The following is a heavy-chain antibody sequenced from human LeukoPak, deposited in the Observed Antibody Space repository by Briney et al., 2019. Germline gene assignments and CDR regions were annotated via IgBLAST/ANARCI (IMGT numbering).Heavy chain of an antibody. Sequence: PGGSLRLSCAASGFTFSDYYMSWIRQAPGKGLEWVSYISSSSSYTNYADSVKGRFTIFRDNAKNSLYLQMNSLRAEDTAVYYCASVRGYSSSRFDYWGQGTLVTVSS. V-gene: IGHV3-11*06. CDR2: ISSSSSYT. CDR3: ASVRGYSSSRFDY. D-gene: IGHD6-13*01. CDR1: GFTFSDYY. J-gene: IGHJ4*02.